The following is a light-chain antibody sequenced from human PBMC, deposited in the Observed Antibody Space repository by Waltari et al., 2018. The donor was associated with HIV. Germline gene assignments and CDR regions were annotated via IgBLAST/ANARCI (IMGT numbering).Light chain of an antibody. CDR1: HGIGSD. CDR2: AAS. Sequence: DVQMTQSPSSLSASVGARVAITCRASHGIGSDLAWYQQKPGRVPKLLIYAASTLQSGVPSRFSGSGSGTDFTLTITSLQTEDFGFYHCQRYDRAPYTFGPGTKLELK. CDR3: QRYDRAPYT. V-gene: IGKV1-27*01. J-gene: IGKJ2*01.